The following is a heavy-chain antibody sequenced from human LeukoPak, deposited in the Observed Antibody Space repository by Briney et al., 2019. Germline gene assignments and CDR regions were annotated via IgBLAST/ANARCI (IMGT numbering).Heavy chain of an antibody. CDR2: INSDGSST. D-gene: IGHD6-13*01. CDR1: GFTLSSCW. Sequence: PGGSLRLSCAASGFTLSSCWMHWVRQAPERGLVWVSRINSDGSSTTYADSVKGRFTISRDNAKNTLYLQMNSLRAEDTGVYYCARNAAHSSSWYDGGYWGQGALVTVSS. CDR3: ARNAAHSSSWYDGGY. V-gene: IGHV3-74*01. J-gene: IGHJ4*02.